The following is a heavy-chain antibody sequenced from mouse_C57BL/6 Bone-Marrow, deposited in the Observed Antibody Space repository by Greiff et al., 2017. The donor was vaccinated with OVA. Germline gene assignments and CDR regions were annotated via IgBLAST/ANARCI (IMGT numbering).Heavy chain of an antibody. D-gene: IGHD1-1*01. CDR2: IHPNSGST. CDR1: GYTFTSYW. V-gene: IGHV1-64*01. CDR3: ATFITTVVADFDD. J-gene: IGHJ2*01. Sequence: QVQLQQPGAELVKPGASVKLSCKASGYTFTSYWMHWVKQRPGQGLEWIGMIHPNSGSTNYNEKFKSKATLTVDKSSSTAYMQLSSLTSEDSAVYYCATFITTVVADFDDWGQGTTLTVSS.